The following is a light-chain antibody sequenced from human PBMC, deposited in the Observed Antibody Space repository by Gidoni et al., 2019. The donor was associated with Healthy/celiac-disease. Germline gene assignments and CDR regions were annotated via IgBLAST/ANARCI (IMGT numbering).Light chain of an antibody. CDR2: AAS. Sequence: DIQFTPSPSFLSASVGDRVTTTGRASQGISSYLAWYQQKPGKAPKLLIYAASTLQRGVPSRFSGSGSGTEFTLTSSSLQAEDFATYYCQQLNSYPLTFXGXTKVEIK. V-gene: IGKV1-9*01. CDR3: QQLNSYPLT. J-gene: IGKJ4*01. CDR1: QGISSY.